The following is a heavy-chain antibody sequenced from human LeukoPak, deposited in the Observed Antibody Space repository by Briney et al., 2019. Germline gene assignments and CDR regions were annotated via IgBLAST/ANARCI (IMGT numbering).Heavy chain of an antibody. Sequence: SETLSLTCTVSGDSISTYYWSWIRQPPGKGLEWIGYIYYSGGTNYNPSLKSRVTISVDTSKNQFSLRLSSVTAADTAVYYCARALFRGSYRDFDYWGQGTLVTVSS. CDR1: GDSISTYY. J-gene: IGHJ4*02. V-gene: IGHV4-59*01. D-gene: IGHD1-26*01. CDR3: ARALFRGSYRDFDY. CDR2: IYYSGGT.